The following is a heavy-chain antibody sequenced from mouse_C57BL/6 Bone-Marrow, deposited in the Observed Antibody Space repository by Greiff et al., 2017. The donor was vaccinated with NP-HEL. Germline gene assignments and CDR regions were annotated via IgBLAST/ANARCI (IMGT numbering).Heavy chain of an antibody. Sequence: EVQLVESGPGLAKPSPTLSLTCSVTGYSITSDYWNWIRQFPGNKLEYMGYISYSGSTYYYPSLKSRISITRDTSKNQHYLQLKSVTTEDTATYDCARGYDYDENAAMDYWGQGTSVTVSS. J-gene: IGHJ4*01. CDR2: ISYSGST. V-gene: IGHV3-8*01. D-gene: IGHD2-4*01. CDR3: ARGYDYDENAAMDY. CDR1: GYSITSDY.